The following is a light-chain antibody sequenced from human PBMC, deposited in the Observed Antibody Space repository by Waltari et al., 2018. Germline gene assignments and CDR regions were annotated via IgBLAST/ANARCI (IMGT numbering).Light chain of an antibody. V-gene: IGKV1-12*01. CDR2: DGY. Sequence: DIQMTQSPSSVSASVGDGVTITCRASRDISTWLAWYQQKPGKTPNLLIYDGYTLQSGVPSRFSGSGSGTVFTLTISSLQPEDFATYYCQQYESSSPYTFGPGTKLEIK. CDR3: QQYESSSPYT. J-gene: IGKJ2*01. CDR1: RDISTW.